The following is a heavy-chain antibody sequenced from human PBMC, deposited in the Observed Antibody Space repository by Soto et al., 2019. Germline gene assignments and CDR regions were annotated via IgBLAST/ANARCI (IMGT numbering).Heavy chain of an antibody. J-gene: IGHJ3*02. CDR2: IIWNSDNI. D-gene: IGHD4-4*01. CDR3: AKDLYSNYGDAFDI. V-gene: IGHV3-9*02. Sequence: GGSLRLSCAVSGFTSDDHGMHWVRQAPGRGLEWVSGIIWNSDNIVYADSVKGRFTISRDNAKNSLYLQMNSLRAEDTALYYCAKDLYSNYGDAFDIWGQGTMVTVSS. CDR1: GFTSDDHG.